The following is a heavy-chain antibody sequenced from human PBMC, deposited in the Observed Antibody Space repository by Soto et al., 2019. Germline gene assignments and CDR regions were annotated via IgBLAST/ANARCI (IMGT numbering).Heavy chain of an antibody. J-gene: IGHJ6*02. V-gene: IGHV1-2*04. CDR2: INPNSGGT. D-gene: IGHD6-6*01. CDR1: GYTFTGYY. Sequence: ASVKVSCKASGYTFTGYYMHWVRQAPGQGLEWMGWINPNSGGTNYAQKFQGWVTMTRDTSISTAYMELSRLRSDDTAVYYCARDPSPKAAPAHYGMDVWGQGTTVTVPS. CDR3: ARDPSPKAAPAHYGMDV.